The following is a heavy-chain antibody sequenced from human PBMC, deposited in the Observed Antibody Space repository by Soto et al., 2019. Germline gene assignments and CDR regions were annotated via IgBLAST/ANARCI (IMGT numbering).Heavy chain of an antibody. CDR3: ARDQYSSSSAVDY. Sequence: QVQLVDSGGGVVQPGRSLRLSCAASGFTFRSYAMHWVRQAPGNGLEWVAVISYDGSNKYYADSVKGRFTISRDNSKNTLYLQMNSLRAEDTAVYYCARDQYSSSSAVDYWGQGTLVTVSS. J-gene: IGHJ4*02. CDR2: ISYDGSNK. CDR1: GFTFRSYA. D-gene: IGHD6-6*01. V-gene: IGHV3-30-3*01.